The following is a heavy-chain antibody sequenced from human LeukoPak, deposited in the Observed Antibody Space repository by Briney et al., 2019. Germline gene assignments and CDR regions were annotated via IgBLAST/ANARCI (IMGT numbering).Heavy chain of an antibody. J-gene: IGHJ4*02. CDR1: GFTFSRDA. V-gene: IGHV3-30*04. CDR3: ARWADGTVAFDY. CDR2: ISYDGSNK. D-gene: IGHD2-8*02. Sequence: GGSLRPSCAASGFTFSRDAMHWVRQAPGKGLEWVAVISYDGSNKYYADSVKGRFTISSDNSKNTLYLQMNSLRAEDTAVYYCARWADGTVAFDYWGQGTLVTVSS.